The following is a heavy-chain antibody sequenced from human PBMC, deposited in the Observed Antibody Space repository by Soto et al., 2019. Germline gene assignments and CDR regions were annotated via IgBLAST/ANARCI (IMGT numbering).Heavy chain of an antibody. D-gene: IGHD2-15*01. CDR1: GYTFTSNY. CDR2: INPSGGST. CDR3: ARDFVLVAATLDYYYYGMDV. V-gene: IGHV1-46*01. J-gene: IGHJ6*02. Sequence: ASVKVSCKASGYTFTSNYMHWVRQATGQGLEWMGIINPSGGSTSYAQKFQGRVTMTRDTSTSTVYMELSSLRSEDTAVYYCARDFVLVAATLDYYYYGMDVWGQGTMVTVSS.